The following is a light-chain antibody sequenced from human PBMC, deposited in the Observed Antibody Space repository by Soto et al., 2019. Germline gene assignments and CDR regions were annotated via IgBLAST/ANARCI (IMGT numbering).Light chain of an antibody. J-gene: IGKJ1*01. CDR3: QQYGISRT. CDR1: QSVTSDY. Sequence: EIVLTQSPGTLSLSPGERATLSCRASQSVTSDYLAWYQQRPCQAPRLLIFAASTRATGIPDRFSGGGSETEFTLPISRLEHEDSAVYYCQQYGISRTFGQGTKVEIK. CDR2: AAS. V-gene: IGKV3-20*01.